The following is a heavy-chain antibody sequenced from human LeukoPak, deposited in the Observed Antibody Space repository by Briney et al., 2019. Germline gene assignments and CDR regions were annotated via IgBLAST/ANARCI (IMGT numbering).Heavy chain of an antibody. V-gene: IGHV1-2*02. D-gene: IGHD6-6*01. J-gene: IGHJ4*02. Sequence: ASVKGSCKASGYTFTGYYVHWLRQAPGQGLTWMGWINPNSGGTDYAQQYQGRVTLTRDTSISTAYMELSSLTSDDTAVYYCARAAEYSSSSDWGQGTLVTVSS. CDR3: ARAAEYSSSSD. CDR1: GYTFTGYY. CDR2: INPNSGGT.